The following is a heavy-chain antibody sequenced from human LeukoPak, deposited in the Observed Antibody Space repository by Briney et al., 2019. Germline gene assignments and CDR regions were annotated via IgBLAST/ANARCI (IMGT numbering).Heavy chain of an antibody. CDR2: IYTSGSS. CDR3: ARDRYCSSTSCYRAPDWFDP. J-gene: IGHJ5*02. D-gene: IGHD2-2*01. Sequence: PSETLSLTCTVSGGSISSYYWSWIRQPAGKGLEWIRRIYTSGSSNYNPCLKNRVTMSVDTSKNQFSLKPSSVTAPDTAVYYCARDRYCSSTSCYRAPDWFDPWGQGTPVTVSS. V-gene: IGHV4-4*07. CDR1: GGSISSYY.